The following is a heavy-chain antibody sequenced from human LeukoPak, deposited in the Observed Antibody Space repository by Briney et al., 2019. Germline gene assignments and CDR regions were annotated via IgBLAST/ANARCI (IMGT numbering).Heavy chain of an antibody. CDR1: GFTFSSYE. D-gene: IGHD4-17*01. CDR2: ISSSGSTI. CDR3: ARGGPDYGDYGDY. Sequence: PGGSLRLSCAASGFTFSSYEMNWVRQAPGKGLEWVSYISSSGSTIYYADSVKGRFTISRDDAKNSLYLQMNSLRAEDTAVYYCARGGPDYGDYGDYWGQGTLVTVSS. V-gene: IGHV3-48*03. J-gene: IGHJ4*02.